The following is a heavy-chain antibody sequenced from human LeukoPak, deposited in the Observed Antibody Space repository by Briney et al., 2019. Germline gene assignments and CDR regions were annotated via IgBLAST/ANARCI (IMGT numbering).Heavy chain of an antibody. V-gene: IGHV4-59*08. Sequence: SETLSLTCTVSGGSISTYYWSWIRQSPGKGLEWIGYIYYDGSTNYNPSLKSRVTISVDTSKNQFSLKLSSVTAADTAVYYCARGIVVVAQLGFYFYYMDVWGKGTTVTISS. D-gene: IGHD2-15*01. CDR2: IYYDGST. J-gene: IGHJ6*03. CDR3: ARGIVVVAQLGFYFYYMDV. CDR1: GGSISTYY.